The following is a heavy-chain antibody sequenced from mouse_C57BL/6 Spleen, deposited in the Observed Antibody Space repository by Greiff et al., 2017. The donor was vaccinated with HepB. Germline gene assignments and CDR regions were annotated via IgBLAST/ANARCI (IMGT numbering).Heavy chain of an antibody. V-gene: IGHV5-4*01. CDR1: GFTFSSYA. Sequence: EVHLVESGGGLVKPGGSLKLSCAASGFTFSSYAMSWVRQTPEKRLEWVATISDGGSYTYYPDNVKGRFTISRDNAKNNLYLQMSHLKSEDTAMYYCARAYYYGSSYLFDYWGQGTTLTVSS. CDR2: ISDGGSYT. D-gene: IGHD1-1*01. J-gene: IGHJ2*01. CDR3: ARAYYYGSSYLFDY.